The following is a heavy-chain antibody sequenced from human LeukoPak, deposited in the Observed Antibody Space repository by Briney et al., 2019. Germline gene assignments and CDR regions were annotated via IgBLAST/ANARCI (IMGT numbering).Heavy chain of an antibody. V-gene: IGHV3-11*04. Sequence: GGXXRLSCVASGFTFSDYYMTWIRQAPGKGLEGVSYISSSGSDIFYADSVKGRLTISRDKAKKTLYLQINSLRAEDTAQYYCARALHDALDIWGQGTVVTVSS. CDR3: ARALHDALDI. CDR1: GFTFSDYY. J-gene: IGHJ3*02. CDR2: ISSSGSDI.